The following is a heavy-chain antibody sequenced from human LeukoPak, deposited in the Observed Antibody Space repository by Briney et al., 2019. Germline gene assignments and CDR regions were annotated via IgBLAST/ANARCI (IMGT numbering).Heavy chain of an antibody. J-gene: IGHJ4*02. D-gene: IGHD4-17*01. Sequence: SETLSLTRTVSGYSISSGYYWGWIRQPPGKGLEWVGSIFHSGTTYYNPSLRSRVAISVDSSKNQFSLKLSSVTAADTAVYFCARGGVTVTTWFDNWGQGTLVTVSS. V-gene: IGHV4-38-2*02. CDR3: ARGGVTVTTWFDN. CDR2: IFHSGTT. CDR1: GYSISSGYY.